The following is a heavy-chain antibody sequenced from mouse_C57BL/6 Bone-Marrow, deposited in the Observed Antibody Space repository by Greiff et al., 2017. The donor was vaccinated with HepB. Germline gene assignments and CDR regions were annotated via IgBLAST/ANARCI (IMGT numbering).Heavy chain of an antibody. Sequence: QVQLQQSGAELVKPGASVKMSCKASGYTFTSYWMHWVKQRPGRGLEWIGRIDPKSGGTKYNEKFKSKATLTVDKPSSTAYMQLSSLTSEDSAVYYCARRWPFDYWGQGTTLTVSS. CDR1: GYTFTSYW. V-gene: IGHV1-72*01. D-gene: IGHD2-3*01. CDR3: ARRWPFDY. CDR2: IDPKSGGT. J-gene: IGHJ2*01.